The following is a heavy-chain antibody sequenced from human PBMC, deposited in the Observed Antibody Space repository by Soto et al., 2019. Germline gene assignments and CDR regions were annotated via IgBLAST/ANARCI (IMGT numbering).Heavy chain of an antibody. Sequence: GSLRLSCAASGFIFSAYTMSWVRQAPGKGLEWLSSITSNSDHIDYADSVRGRFTVSRDNARKSLYLQMDSLGAEDTGVYYCATPYYYNHWGPGTLVTVSS. V-gene: IGHV3-21*01. J-gene: IGHJ4*02. CDR3: ATPYYYNH. CDR2: ITSNSDHI. CDR1: GFIFSAYT.